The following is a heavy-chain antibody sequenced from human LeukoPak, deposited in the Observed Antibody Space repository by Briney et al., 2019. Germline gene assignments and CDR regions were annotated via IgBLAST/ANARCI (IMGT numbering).Heavy chain of an antibody. D-gene: IGHD2-15*01. CDR2: IIPILGIA. V-gene: IGHV1-69*04. CDR1: GGTFSSYA. Sequence: ASVKASCKASGGTFSSYAISWVRQAPGQGLEWMGRIIPILGIANYAQKFQGRVTITADKSTSTAYMELSSLRSEDTAVYYCARDINIVVVVAATIYGMDVWGQGTTVTVSS. CDR3: ARDINIVVVVAATIYGMDV. J-gene: IGHJ6*02.